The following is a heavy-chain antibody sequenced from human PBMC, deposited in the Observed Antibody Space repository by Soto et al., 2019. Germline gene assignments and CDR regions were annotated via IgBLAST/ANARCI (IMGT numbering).Heavy chain of an antibody. CDR1: GYSFTSYW. CDR3: ARLGSYGYSDYYYGMDV. J-gene: IGHJ6*02. D-gene: IGHD5-18*01. CDR2: IYPGDSDT. V-gene: IGHV5-51*01. Sequence: PGESLKISCKGSGYSFTSYWIGWVRQMPGKGLEWMGIIYPGDSDTRYSPSFQGQVTISADKSISTAYLQWSSLKASDTAMYYCARLGSYGYSDYYYGMDVWGQGTTVTVSS.